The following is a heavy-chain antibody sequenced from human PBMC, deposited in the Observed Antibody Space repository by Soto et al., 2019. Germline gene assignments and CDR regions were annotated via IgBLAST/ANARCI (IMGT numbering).Heavy chain of an antibody. J-gene: IGHJ4*02. D-gene: IGHD3-22*01. V-gene: IGHV4-38-2*01. CDR1: GYSISSGYY. CDR2: IYHSGST. Sequence: SETLSLTCAVSGYSISSGYYLGWILQPPWKGLEWIGSIYHSGSTYYNPSLKSRVTISVDTSKNQFSLKLSSVTAADTAVYYCARGHGITMIVAPFDYWGQGTLVTVSS. CDR3: ARGHGITMIVAPFDY.